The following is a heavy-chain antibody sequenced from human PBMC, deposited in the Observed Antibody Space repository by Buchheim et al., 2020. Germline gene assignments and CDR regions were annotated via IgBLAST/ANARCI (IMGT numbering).Heavy chain of an antibody. CDR2: IDPSDSYT. CDR3: ARHALAYSNFHYYYYYGMDV. D-gene: IGHD4-11*01. J-gene: IGHJ6*02. CDR1: GYSFTSYW. Sequence: EVQLVQSGAEVKKPGESLRISCKGSGYSFTSYWISWVRQMPGKGLEWMGRIDPSDSYTNYSPSFQGHVTISSDQSISPAYPQWSSLKASDTAMYYCARHALAYSNFHYYYYYGMDVWGQGTT. V-gene: IGHV5-10-1*01.